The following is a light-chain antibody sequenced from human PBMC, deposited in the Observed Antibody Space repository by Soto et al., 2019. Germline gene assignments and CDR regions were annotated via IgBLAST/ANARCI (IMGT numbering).Light chain of an antibody. CDR3: HQYNNWPSYT. Sequence: EIVMTQSPATLSVSPGKRATLSCRASQSIGANLAWYQHKPGQAPRLLIYDASTRAAGIPARFSGSGSGAEFTLTISSLQSEDLAVYFCHQYNNWPSYTFGQGTKVEIK. CDR1: QSIGAN. CDR2: DAS. V-gene: IGKV3-15*01. J-gene: IGKJ2*01.